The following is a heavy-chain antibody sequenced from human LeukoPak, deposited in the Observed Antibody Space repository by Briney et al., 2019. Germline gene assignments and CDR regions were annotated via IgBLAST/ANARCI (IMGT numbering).Heavy chain of an antibody. CDR2: MNPNSGNT. Sequence: ASVKVSCKASGYTFTSYDINWVRQATGQGLEWMGWMNPNSGNTGYAQKFQGRVTMTRNTSISTAYMELSSLRSEDTAVYYCARGGGQEEGTASAMGGFDYWGQGTLVTVSS. CDR1: GYTFTSYD. V-gene: IGHV1-8*01. CDR3: ARGGGQEEGTASAMGGFDY. D-gene: IGHD6-25*01. J-gene: IGHJ4*02.